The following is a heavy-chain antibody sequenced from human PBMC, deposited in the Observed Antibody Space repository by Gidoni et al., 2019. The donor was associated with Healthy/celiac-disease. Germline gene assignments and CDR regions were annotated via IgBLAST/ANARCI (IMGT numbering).Heavy chain of an antibody. D-gene: IGHD3-22*01. CDR1: EFTLSSYA. V-gene: IGHV3-30-3*01. CDR2: ISYDGSKK. Sequence: VQLVQSGGAAVQPGRRLRTPRAASEFTLSSYAMHWVRQAPGMGLAWVAVISYDGSKKYYADSVMCRFTITSNDSKNTLCLQMNDLSAYDTAVYCGARDRRYYASSGYQDYWGQGTLVTVSS. CDR3: ARDRRYYASSGYQDY. J-gene: IGHJ4*02.